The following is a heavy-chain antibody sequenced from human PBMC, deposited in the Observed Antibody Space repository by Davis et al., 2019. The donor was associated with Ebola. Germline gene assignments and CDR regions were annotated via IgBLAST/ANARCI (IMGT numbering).Heavy chain of an antibody. CDR1: GFTFSNHW. CDR3: LTDAFDI. Sequence: HTGGSLRLSCVVSGFTFSNHWMHWVRQAPGKGPVCVSHINKDGIITEYADSVKGRFTVSRDNAKNTLYLQMNDLRAEDTAMYYCLTDAFDIWGRGTMVTVSS. CDR2: INKDGIIT. V-gene: IGHV3-74*03. J-gene: IGHJ3*02.